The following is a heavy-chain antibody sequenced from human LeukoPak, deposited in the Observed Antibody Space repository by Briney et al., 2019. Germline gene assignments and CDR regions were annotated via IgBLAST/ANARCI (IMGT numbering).Heavy chain of an antibody. CDR3: ASSHDSSGND. J-gene: IGHJ4*02. Sequence: PGGSLRLSCAASGFTFSSYWMSWVRQAPGKGLEWVANIKYDGTHKFYADSVKGRFTISRDNAKNSLFLEMNGLRADDTAVYFCASSHDSSGNDWGQGTLVTVSS. V-gene: IGHV3-7*01. D-gene: IGHD3-22*01. CDR2: IKYDGTHK. CDR1: GFTFSSYW.